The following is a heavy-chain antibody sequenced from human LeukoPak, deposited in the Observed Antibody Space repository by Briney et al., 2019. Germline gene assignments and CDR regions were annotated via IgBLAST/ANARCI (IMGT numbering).Heavy chain of an antibody. J-gene: IGHJ5*02. Sequence: ASVKVSCKASGYSFTDYYINWVRQAPGQGLEWMGWINPNHGGTNYAQKLQGRVTMTTGTSTSTAYMELRSLRSDDTAVYYCARGGGYSSGLHRFDPWGQGTLVTVSS. CDR3: ARGGGYSSGLHRFDP. CDR2: INPNHGGT. V-gene: IGHV1-18*04. D-gene: IGHD6-19*01. CDR1: GYSFTDYY.